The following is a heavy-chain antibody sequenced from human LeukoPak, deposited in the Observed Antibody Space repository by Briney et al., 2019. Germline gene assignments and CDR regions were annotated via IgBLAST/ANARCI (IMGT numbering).Heavy chain of an antibody. CDR2: INHSGST. V-gene: IGHV4-34*01. D-gene: IGHD1-26*01. Sequence: PSETLSLTCAVYGGSFSGYYWSWIRQPPGKGLEWIGEINHSGSTNYNPSLKSRVTISVDTSKNQFSLKLSSVTAADTAVYYCARPFVGATKLRAFDIWSQGTMVTVSS. CDR1: GGSFSGYY. CDR3: ARPFVGATKLRAFDI. J-gene: IGHJ3*02.